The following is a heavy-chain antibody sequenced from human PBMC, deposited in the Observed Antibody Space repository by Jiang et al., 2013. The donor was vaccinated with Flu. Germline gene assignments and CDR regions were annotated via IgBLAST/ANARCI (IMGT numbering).Heavy chain of an antibody. CDR2: IGGSGGSI. CDR3: AKDAHLLPGAMNNWFDP. Sequence: VQLLESGGGLVQPGGSLRLSCAASGFTFSNYAMTWVRQAPGKGLEWVSIIGGSGGSIYYADSVKGRFTISRDNSKNTLYLQMNSLRVEDTAVYYCAKDAHLLPGAMNNWFDPWGQGTLVTVSS. CDR1: GFTFSNYA. J-gene: IGHJ5*02. V-gene: IGHV3-23*01. D-gene: IGHD1-26*01.